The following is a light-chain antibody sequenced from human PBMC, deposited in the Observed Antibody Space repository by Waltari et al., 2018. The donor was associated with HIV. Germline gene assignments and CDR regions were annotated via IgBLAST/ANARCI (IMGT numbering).Light chain of an antibody. J-gene: IGKJ1*01. Sequence: DIQMTQSPSTLSASVGDRVTITCRASQTVGVWLAWYQQKPGQAPKILIYKASTLETGVPSRFSGSGSGTGFTLTIGGLQPDDFATYYCQHYNGYPWTFGQGTKVEMK. CDR1: QTVGVW. V-gene: IGKV1-5*03. CDR2: KAS. CDR3: QHYNGYPWT.